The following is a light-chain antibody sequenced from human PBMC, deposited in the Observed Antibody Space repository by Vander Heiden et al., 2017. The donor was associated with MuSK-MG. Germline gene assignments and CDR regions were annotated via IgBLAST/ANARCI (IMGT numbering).Light chain of an antibody. V-gene: IGKV3-15*01. Sequence: EIVMTQSPATLSVSPGERATLSCRASQSVSSTLAWYQQKPRQAPRLLIYGASTRATGIPARFSGSGSGTEFTLTISSLQSEDFAVYYCQQYKNWPLTFGGGTKVEIK. CDR3: QQYKNWPLT. J-gene: IGKJ4*01. CDR2: GAS. CDR1: QSVSST.